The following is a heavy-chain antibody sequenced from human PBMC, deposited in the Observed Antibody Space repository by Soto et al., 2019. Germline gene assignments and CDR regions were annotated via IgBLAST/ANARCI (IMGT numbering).Heavy chain of an antibody. V-gene: IGHV4-61*01. Sequence: PSETLSLTCTVSGGSVSSGSYYWSWIRQPPGKGLEWIGYIYYSGSTNYNPSLKSRVTISVDTSENQFSLKLSSVTAADTAVYYCARDKDIVGATFSYYYGMDVWGQGTTVTVSS. CDR3: ARDKDIVGATFSYYYGMDV. CDR1: GGSVSSGSYY. D-gene: IGHD1-26*01. CDR2: IYYSGST. J-gene: IGHJ6*02.